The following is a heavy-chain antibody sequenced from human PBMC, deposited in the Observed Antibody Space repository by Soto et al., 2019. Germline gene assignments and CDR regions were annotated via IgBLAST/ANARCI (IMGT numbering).Heavy chain of an antibody. CDR2: IIPIFGTA. CDR3: ARRAGYITIFGVVISDYYYGMDV. Sequence: GASVKVSCKASGGTFSSYAISWVRQVPGQGLEWMGGIIPIFGTANYAQKFQGRVTITADESTSTAYMELSSLRSEDTAVYYCARRAGYITIFGVVISDYYYGMDVWGQGTTVTVSS. V-gene: IGHV1-69*13. D-gene: IGHD3-3*01. J-gene: IGHJ6*02. CDR1: GGTFSSYA.